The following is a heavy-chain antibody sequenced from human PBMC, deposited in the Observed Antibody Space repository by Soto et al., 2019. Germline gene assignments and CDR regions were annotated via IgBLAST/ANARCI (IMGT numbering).Heavy chain of an antibody. J-gene: IGHJ5*02. CDR2: IKQDGSEE. Sequence: EVQVVESGGGLVQPGGSLRLSCAASGFTFSDYWMSWARQAPEKGLELVANIKQDGSEEYYVDSVKGRFTISRDNAKNSPYLQMDSLRADDTAIYYCARFASGRSASTWGQGTLVTVSS. V-gene: IGHV3-7*05. D-gene: IGHD6-19*01. CDR3: ARFASGRSAST. CDR1: GFTFSDYW.